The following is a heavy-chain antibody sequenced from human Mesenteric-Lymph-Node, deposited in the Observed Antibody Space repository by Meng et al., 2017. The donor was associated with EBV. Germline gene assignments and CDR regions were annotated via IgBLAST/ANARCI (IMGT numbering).Heavy chain of an antibody. D-gene: IGHD3-16*01. CDR2: IHYTGNT. CDR3: ATGWGKANY. Sequence: QVQLPESGPGLVKPSETLSLTCSVSGDSISPLHWSWIRQPPGKGLEWIAYIHYTGNTKYNPSLESRVTISVDTSKRQFSLKLRSMTAADTAVYYCATGWGKANYWGQGTLVTVSS. V-gene: IGHV4-59*11. CDR1: GDSISPLH. J-gene: IGHJ4*02.